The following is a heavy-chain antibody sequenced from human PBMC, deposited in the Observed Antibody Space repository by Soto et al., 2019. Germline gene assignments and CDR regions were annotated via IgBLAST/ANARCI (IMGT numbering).Heavy chain of an antibody. CDR2: ISGTGRST. Sequence: GGSLSLSCEASGFTFSNCSMSWVRQAPGKGLEWVSGISGTGRSTFYADSVKDRVTICRENFKNIVYLQMNSLRAGDGAVYYCAKGNTDCRYFFDYWGQGTLDTVSS. CDR3: AKGNTDCRYFFDY. D-gene: IGHD2-21*01. J-gene: IGHJ4*02. V-gene: IGHV3-23*01. CDR1: GFTFSNCS.